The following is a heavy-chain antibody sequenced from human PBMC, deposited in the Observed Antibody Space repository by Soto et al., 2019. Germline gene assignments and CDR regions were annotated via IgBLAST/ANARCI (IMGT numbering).Heavy chain of an antibody. J-gene: IGHJ4*02. CDR3: ASGGVVPAANLFY. CDR1: GFTFSSYA. CDR2: ISGSGGST. D-gene: IGHD2-2*01. V-gene: IGHV3-23*01. Sequence: GXSLRLSCAASGFTFSSYAMSWFRQAPGKGLEWVSAISGSGGSTYYADSVKGRFTISRDNSKNTLYLQMNSLRAEDTAVYYCASGGVVPAANLFYWGQGTLVTVSS.